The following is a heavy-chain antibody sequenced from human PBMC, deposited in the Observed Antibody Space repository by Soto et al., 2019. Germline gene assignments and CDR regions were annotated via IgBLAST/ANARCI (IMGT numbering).Heavy chain of an antibody. CDR3: ARHCSSTSCYESIGFDP. Sequence: PXESLTISCKGSGYSFTSYWIGLVRQMPGKGLEWMGIIYPGDSGTRYSPSFQGQVTISADKSISTAYLQWSSLKASDTAMYYCARHCSSTSCYESIGFDPWGQGTLVTVSS. D-gene: IGHD2-2*01. CDR1: GYSFTSYW. J-gene: IGHJ5*02. V-gene: IGHV5-51*01. CDR2: IYPGDSGT.